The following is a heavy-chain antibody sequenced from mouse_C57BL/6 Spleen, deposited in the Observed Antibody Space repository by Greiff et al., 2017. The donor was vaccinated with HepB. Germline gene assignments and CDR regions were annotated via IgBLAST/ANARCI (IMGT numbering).Heavy chain of an antibody. V-gene: IGHV2-6-1*01. J-gene: IGHJ4*01. CDR2: IWSDGST. CDR1: GFSLTSYG. D-gene: IGHD1-1*01. Sequence: VQLQQSGPGLVAPSQSLSITCTVSGFSLTSYGVHWVRQPPGKGLEWLVVIWSDGSTTYNSALKSRLSISKDNSKSQVFLKMNSLQTDDTAMYYCARHGKDYYGTPRAMDYWGQGTSVTVSS. CDR3: ARHGKDYYGTPRAMDY.